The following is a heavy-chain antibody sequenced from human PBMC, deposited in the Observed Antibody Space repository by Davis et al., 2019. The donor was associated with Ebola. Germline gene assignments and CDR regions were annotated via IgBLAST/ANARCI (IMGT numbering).Heavy chain of an antibody. V-gene: IGHV3-21*01. CDR3: ARTYYYDSSGYRNAFDI. CDR2: ISSSSSYI. CDR1: GFTFSSYS. J-gene: IGHJ3*02. D-gene: IGHD3-22*01. Sequence: GESLKISCAASGFTFSSYSMNWVRQAPGKGLEWVSSISSSSSYIYYADSVKGRFTISRDNAKNSLYLQMNSLRAEDTAVYFCARTYYYDSSGYRNAFDIWGQGTLVTVSS.